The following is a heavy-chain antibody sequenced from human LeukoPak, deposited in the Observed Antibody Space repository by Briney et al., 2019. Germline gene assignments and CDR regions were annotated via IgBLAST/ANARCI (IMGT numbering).Heavy chain of an antibody. Sequence: SETLSLTCTVSGGSISSSSYYWGWIRQPPGKGLEWIGSIYYSGSTYYNPSLKSRVTISVDTSKNQFSLKLSSVTAADTAVYYCARHGGHRSYYDSSGYEFDYWGQGTLVTVSS. D-gene: IGHD3-22*01. CDR2: IYYSGST. CDR1: GGSISSSSYY. V-gene: IGHV4-39*01. CDR3: ARHGGHRSYYDSSGYEFDY. J-gene: IGHJ4*02.